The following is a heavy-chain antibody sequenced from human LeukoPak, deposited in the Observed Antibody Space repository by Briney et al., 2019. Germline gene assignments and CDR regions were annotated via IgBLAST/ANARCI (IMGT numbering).Heavy chain of an antibody. CDR3: ARGDINYSFDY. CDR1: GYTFTSYY. D-gene: IGHD4-11*01. J-gene: IGHJ4*02. V-gene: IGHV1-46*01. Sequence: GASVKVSCKASGYTFTSYYMHWVRQAPGQGLEWMGIINPSGGSTSYAQKFQGRVTLTRDTSTSTVYMDLSSLRSEDMAVYYCARGDINYSFDYWGQGTLVTVSS. CDR2: INPSGGST.